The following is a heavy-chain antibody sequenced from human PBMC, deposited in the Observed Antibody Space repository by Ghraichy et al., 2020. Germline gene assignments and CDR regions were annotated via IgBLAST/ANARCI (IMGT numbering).Heavy chain of an antibody. Sequence: GGSLRLSCVGSGFNFNRFAMSWVRQAPGKGLEWVASVNNGGNAYYADSVQGRFTVSRDNSKNMLSLQMGSLRADDTAIYYCAKDHISSGWPSFDHWGQGIPVSVS. CDR1: GFNFNRFA. D-gene: IGHD6-19*01. V-gene: IGHV3-23*01. J-gene: IGHJ4*02. CDR3: AKDHISSGWPSFDH. CDR2: VNNGGNA.